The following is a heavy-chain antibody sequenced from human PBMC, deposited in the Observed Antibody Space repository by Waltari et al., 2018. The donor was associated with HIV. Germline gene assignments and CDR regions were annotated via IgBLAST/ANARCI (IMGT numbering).Heavy chain of an antibody. Sequence: EVQLVESGGGLVKPGGSLRLSCAVSGFTFSSYSMNWVRQAPGKGLEWVSSISSSSSYIYYADSVKGRFTISRDNAKNSLYLQMNSLRAEDTAVYYCAKGVRGVPNWFDPWGQGTLVTVSS. V-gene: IGHV3-21*01. J-gene: IGHJ5*02. CDR3: AKGVRGVPNWFDP. D-gene: IGHD3-10*01. CDR1: GFTFSSYS. CDR2: ISSSSSYI.